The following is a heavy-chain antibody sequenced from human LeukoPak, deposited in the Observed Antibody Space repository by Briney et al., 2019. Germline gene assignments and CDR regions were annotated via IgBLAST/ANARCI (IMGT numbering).Heavy chain of an antibody. CDR1: GFTFSTYW. V-gene: IGHV3-7*01. D-gene: IGHD6-13*01. J-gene: IGHJ3*02. CDR2: IMQDGSEK. Sequence: GGSLRLSCVSSGFTFSTYWMSWVRQAPGKGLEWVANIMQDGSEKNYVDSVKGRFTISRDNARNSLYLQMNSLGAEDTAVYYCAREVYSSSRPADAFDIWGQGTVVTVSS. CDR3: AREVYSSSRPADAFDI.